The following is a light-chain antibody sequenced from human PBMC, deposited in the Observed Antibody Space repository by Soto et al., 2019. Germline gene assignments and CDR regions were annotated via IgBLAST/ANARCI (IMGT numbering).Light chain of an antibody. CDR3: QQRSNWQIT. CDR1: QSVDSNY. Sequence: EILLTDPPATLSLSPGERATLSCRASQSVDSNYLAWYQQKPGQTPRLIIYGASGRVTGIPARFRGSGSGTDFTLTISSLEPDDFAVYYCQQRSNWQITFGQGTRLEIK. J-gene: IGKJ5*01. V-gene: IGKV3D-20*02. CDR2: GAS.